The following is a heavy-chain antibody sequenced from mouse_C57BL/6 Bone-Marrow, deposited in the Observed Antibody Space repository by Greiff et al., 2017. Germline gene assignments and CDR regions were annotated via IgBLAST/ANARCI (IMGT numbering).Heavy chain of an antibody. CDR2: IDPSDSYT. D-gene: IGHD2-10*01. J-gene: IGHJ4*01. CDR1: GYTFTSYW. Sequence: VQLQQPGAELVMPGASVKLSCKASGYTFTSYWMHWVKQRPGQGLEWIGEIDPSDSYTNYNQKFKGKSTLTVDKSSSTAYMQLSSLTSEDSAVYYWARGLLAMDEGGQGTTVTVSS. CDR3: ARGLLAMDE. V-gene: IGHV1-69*01.